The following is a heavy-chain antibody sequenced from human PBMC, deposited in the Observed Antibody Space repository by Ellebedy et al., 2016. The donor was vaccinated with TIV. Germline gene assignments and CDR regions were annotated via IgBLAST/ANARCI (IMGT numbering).Heavy chain of an antibody. CDR2: ISGSGGST. Sequence: GESLKISXAASGFTFNSYSLFWVRQAPGKGLEWVSGISGSGGSTLYADSVKGRFTVSRDPSKNTLYLQMNSLGGEDTAVYFCAKVQAGYQLLYGDYYFDSWGQGTLVTVSS. D-gene: IGHD3-10*01. CDR1: GFTFNSYS. CDR3: AKVQAGYQLLYGDYYFDS. V-gene: IGHV3-23*01. J-gene: IGHJ4*02.